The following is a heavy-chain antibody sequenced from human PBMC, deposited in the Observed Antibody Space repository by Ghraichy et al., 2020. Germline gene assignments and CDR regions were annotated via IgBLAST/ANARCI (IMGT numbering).Heavy chain of an antibody. Sequence: VKVSCKASGGTFSSYAISWVRQAPGQGLEWMGGIIPIFGTANYAQKFQGRVTITADESTSTAYMELSSLRSEDTAVYYCAREAPELTHCSSTSCSTRGAFDIWGQGTMVTVSS. V-gene: IGHV1-69*13. CDR1: GGTFSSYA. CDR3: AREAPELTHCSSTSCSTRGAFDI. D-gene: IGHD2-2*01. J-gene: IGHJ3*02. CDR2: IIPIFGTA.